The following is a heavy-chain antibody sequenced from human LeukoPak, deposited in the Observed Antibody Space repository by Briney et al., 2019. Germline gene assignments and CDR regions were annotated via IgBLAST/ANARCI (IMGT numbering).Heavy chain of an antibody. CDR1: GFTFSSYN. Sequence: GGSLRLSCAASGFTFSSYNMNWVRQAPGKGLEWVSSISSGNSYIYYTDSLKGRFTISRDNAKNSLYLQMNSLRDEDTAVYYCARAFDYWGQGTLVAVSS. CDR3: ARAFDY. J-gene: IGHJ4*02. CDR2: ISSGNSYI. V-gene: IGHV3-21*01.